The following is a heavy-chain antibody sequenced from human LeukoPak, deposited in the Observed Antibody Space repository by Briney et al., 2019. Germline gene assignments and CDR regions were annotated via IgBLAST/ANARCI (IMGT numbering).Heavy chain of an antibody. CDR2: MNPNSGIT. Sequence: ASVKVSCKASGYTFSSHDINWVRQVPGHGLEWLGWMNPNSGITGYAQKFQGRVAMTRDSSIGTAYLELSSLSSDDTAVYYCVRGDNVVSTAMLLLRYWGQGTLVAVSS. CDR1: GYTFSSHD. V-gene: IGHV1-8*01. J-gene: IGHJ1*01. CDR3: VRGDNVVSTAMLLLRY. D-gene: IGHD2-21*02.